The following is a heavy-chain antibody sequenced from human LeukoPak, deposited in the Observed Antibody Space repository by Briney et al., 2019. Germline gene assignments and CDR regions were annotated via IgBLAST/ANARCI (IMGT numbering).Heavy chain of an antibody. CDR3: ARAYYDILTGYHFDI. D-gene: IGHD3-9*01. J-gene: IGHJ3*02. CDR2: IYHSGST. V-gene: IGHV4-59*12. Sequence: PSETLSLTCTVSGGSMSSYYWSWIRQPPGKGLEWIGYIYHSGSTYYNPSLKSRVTISVDRSKNQFSLKLSSVTAADTAVYYCARAYYDILTGYHFDIWGQGTMVTVSS. CDR1: GGSMSSYY.